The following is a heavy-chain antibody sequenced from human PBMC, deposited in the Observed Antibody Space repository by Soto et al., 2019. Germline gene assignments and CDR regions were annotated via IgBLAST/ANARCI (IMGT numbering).Heavy chain of an antibody. CDR2: IFYSGSTTY. J-gene: IGHJ5*02. CDR3: VSDGARTLRVWFDP. D-gene: IGHD1-26*01. CDR1: GGSISGHY. Sequence: SETLSLTCTVSGGSISGHYWIWIRQPPGEGMEWIGYIFYSGSTTYNNNPSLKSRVSISVDTSKNQFYLRLSSVTAADTAVYYCVSDGARTLRVWFDPWGQGISVTVSS. V-gene: IGHV4-59*11.